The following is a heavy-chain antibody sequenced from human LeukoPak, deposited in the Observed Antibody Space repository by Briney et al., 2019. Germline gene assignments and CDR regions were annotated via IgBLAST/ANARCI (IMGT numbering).Heavy chain of an antibody. Sequence: SETLSLTCTVSGGSISSYYWSWIRQPAGKGLEWIGRIYTSGSTNYNPSLKSRVTISVDTSKNQFSLKLSSVTAADTAVYYCARGTGDSDFWSGYRFNWFDPWGQGTLVTVSS. CDR1: GGSISSYY. J-gene: IGHJ5*02. CDR3: ARGTGDSDFWSGYRFNWFDP. CDR2: IYTSGST. D-gene: IGHD3-3*01. V-gene: IGHV4-4*07.